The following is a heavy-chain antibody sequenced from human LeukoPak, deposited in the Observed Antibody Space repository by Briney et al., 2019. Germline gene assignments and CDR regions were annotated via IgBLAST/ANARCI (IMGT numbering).Heavy chain of an antibody. D-gene: IGHD6-19*01. CDR1: GFTVSNNY. CDR2: IYSTGST. V-gene: IGHV3-66*01. J-gene: IGHJ4*02. CDR3: AGYSSGRQIYYFDY. Sequence: GGSLRLSCAASGFTVSNNYMSWVRQAPGKGLECVSVIYSTGSTNYADSVKGRFTISRDNSKNTLYLQMNNLRAEDTAVYYCAGYSSGRQIYYFDYWGQGTLVTVSS.